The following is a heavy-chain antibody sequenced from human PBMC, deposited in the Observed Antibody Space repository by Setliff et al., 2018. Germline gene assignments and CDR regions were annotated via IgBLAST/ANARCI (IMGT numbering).Heavy chain of an antibody. V-gene: IGHV4-39*07. CDR3: ARTLYDYDILTGPGYYFDY. D-gene: IGHD3-9*01. Sequence: SETLSLTCTVSGGSISSSSYYWGWIRQPPWKGLEWIGSIYYSGSTYYNPSLKSRVTISVDTSKNQFSLKLSSVTAADTAVYYCARTLYDYDILTGPGYYFDYWGQGTLVTVSS. CDR2: IYYSGST. J-gene: IGHJ4*02. CDR1: GGSISSSSYY.